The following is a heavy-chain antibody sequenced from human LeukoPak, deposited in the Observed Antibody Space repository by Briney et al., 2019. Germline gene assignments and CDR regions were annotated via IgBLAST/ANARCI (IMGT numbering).Heavy chain of an antibody. CDR2: IFTSGTT. D-gene: IGHD3-22*01. CDR1: GGSMSSYF. CDR3: ARSYDSSGYSVGFDY. Sequence: SETLSLTCTVSGGSMSSYFWNWIRQPAGKGLEWIGRIFTSGTTNYNPSLNGRVTMSVDTSKNQFSLKLSSVTAADTAVYYCARSYDSSGYSVGFDYWGQGTLVTVSS. J-gene: IGHJ4*02. V-gene: IGHV4-4*07.